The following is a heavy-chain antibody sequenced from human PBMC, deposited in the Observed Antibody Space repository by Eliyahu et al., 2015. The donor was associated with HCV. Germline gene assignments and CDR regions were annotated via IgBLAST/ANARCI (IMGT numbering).Heavy chain of an antibody. CDR3: ARDFDWASDI. V-gene: IGHV3-48*01. CDR2: INHDATAM. Sequence: EVPLVESGGGLVQPGGSLRLSCAASGIGFSSRPMNWVRQAPGKGLEWISYINHDATAMLYADSVRGRFTISRDNAKNTLFLQMNSLRVEDTAVYYCARDFDWASDIWGQGTLVTVSS. J-gene: IGHJ4*02. D-gene: IGHD3-9*01. CDR1: GIGFSSRP.